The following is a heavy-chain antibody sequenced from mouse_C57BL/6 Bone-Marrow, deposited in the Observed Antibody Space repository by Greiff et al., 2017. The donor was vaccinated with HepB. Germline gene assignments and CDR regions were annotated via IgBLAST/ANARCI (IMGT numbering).Heavy chain of an antibody. V-gene: IGHV3-8*01. J-gene: IGHJ4*01. CDR3: ARYHITTKAMDY. CDR1: GYSITSDH. Sequence: EVQLQQSGPGLAKPSQTLSLTCSVTGYSITSDHWNWIRKFPGNKLEYMGYISYSGSTYYNPSLKSRISITRDTSKNQYYLQLNSVTTEDTATYYCARYHITTKAMDYWGQGTSVTVSS. CDR2: ISYSGST. D-gene: IGHD1-1*01.